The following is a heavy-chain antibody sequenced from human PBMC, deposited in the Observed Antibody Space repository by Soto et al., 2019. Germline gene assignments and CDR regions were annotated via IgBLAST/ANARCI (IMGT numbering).Heavy chain of an antibody. Sequence: ASVKVSCKASGYTFTSYDINWVRQATGQGLEWMGWMNPNSGNTGYAQKFQGRVTMTRNTSISTAYMELSSLRSEDTAVYYCASLRHDYGDYYCYYYGMDVWGQGTTVTVSS. CDR2: MNPNSGNT. V-gene: IGHV1-8*01. D-gene: IGHD4-17*01. J-gene: IGHJ6*02. CDR3: ASLRHDYGDYYCYYYGMDV. CDR1: GYTFTSYD.